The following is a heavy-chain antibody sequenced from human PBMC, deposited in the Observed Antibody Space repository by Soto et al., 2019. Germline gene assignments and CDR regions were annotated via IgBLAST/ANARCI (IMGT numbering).Heavy chain of an antibody. CDR2: ISGGGRTT. CDR1: GFTFTNYG. CDR3: ANQGRGGYFDYYMDV. V-gene: IGHV3-23*01. Sequence: EVQLLESGGGLVQVGGSLRLSCAASGFTFTNYGMNWVRQAPGKGLEWVSTISGGGRTTYNGDSVRGRFTISRDTSKNALQRQMNSLRADGAAVYCCANQGRGGYFDYYMDVWGRGTTVTVSS. J-gene: IGHJ6*03. D-gene: IGHD3-16*01.